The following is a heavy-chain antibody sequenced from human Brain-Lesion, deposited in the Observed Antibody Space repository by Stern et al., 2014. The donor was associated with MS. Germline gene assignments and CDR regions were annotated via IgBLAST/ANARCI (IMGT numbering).Heavy chain of an antibody. D-gene: IGHD5-18*01. CDR1: GDSITSGGYY. J-gene: IGHJ5*02. Sequence: VQLVESGPGLVKPSQTLSLTCTVSGDSITSGGYYWSWIRQHPGRGLGWIGYIYYSGATFYNPSLKSRVTISLDTSQNQFSLRLSSVTAADTAIYYCARDWSGTSIHLAPAYGGHIRFDPWGQGILVTVSS. CDR2: IYYSGAT. CDR3: ARDWSGTSIHLAPAYGGHIRFDP. V-gene: IGHV4-31*03.